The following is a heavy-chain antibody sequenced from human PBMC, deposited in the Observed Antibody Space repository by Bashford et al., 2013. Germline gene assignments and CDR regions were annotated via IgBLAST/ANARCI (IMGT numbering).Heavy chain of an antibody. J-gene: IGHJ5*02. CDR3: GRGVQTFDP. CDR2: IRPSTGGT. V-gene: IGHV1-2*02. Sequence: WVRQAPGQGLEWMGWIRPSTGGTTYAQKFQGRVTMTRDTSVSTAYMELNSLTSDDTAVYFCGRGVQTFDPWGQGPWSPS. D-gene: IGHD1-1*01.